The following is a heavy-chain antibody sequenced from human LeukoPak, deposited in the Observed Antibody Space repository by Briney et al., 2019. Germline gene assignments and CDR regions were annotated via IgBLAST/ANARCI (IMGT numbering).Heavy chain of an antibody. CDR1: GFTFSSYT. D-gene: IGHD7-27*01. Sequence: GGSLRLSCAASGFTFSSYTMNWVRQAPGKGLEWVSSISSSSSYIYYADSVKGRFTISRDNSKNTLYLQMNSLRAEDTAVYYCAKDGDSYYFDYWGQGTLVTVSS. J-gene: IGHJ4*02. CDR3: AKDGDSYYFDY. CDR2: ISSSSSYI. V-gene: IGHV3-21*01.